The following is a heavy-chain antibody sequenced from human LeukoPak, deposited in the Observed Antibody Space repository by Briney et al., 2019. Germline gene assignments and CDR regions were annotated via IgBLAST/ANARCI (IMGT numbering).Heavy chain of an antibody. CDR2: FCCWGGST. D-gene: IGHD5-18*01. V-gene: IGHV3-23*01. CDR1: GLPFSSYP. Sequence: GGSLRLSCAPSGLPFSSYPMLWAPRSRGRGRECVSSFCCWGGSTYYADSVKGRSTISRDNYKNSLYLQMNSLRAEDTAVYYCARSGYSHGYQGETYYGMDVWGQGTTVTVSS. CDR3: ARSGYSHGYQGETYYGMDV. J-gene: IGHJ6*02.